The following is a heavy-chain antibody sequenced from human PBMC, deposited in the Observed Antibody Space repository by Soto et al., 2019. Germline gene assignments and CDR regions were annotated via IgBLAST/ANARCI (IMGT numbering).Heavy chain of an antibody. CDR1: GGSIHNYY. J-gene: IGHJ4*02. Sequence: QVQLQESGPGLVKPSETLSLTCTVSGGSIHNYYWSWIRQPPGKTLEWLGYVYYTGTTIYNPSLESRVAISVDMSKNHFSPRLTSVTAADTAVYYCARAGLWFGDFDHWGQGAPVIVSS. CDR2: VYYTGTT. D-gene: IGHD3-10*01. CDR3: ARAGLWFGDFDH. V-gene: IGHV4-59*01.